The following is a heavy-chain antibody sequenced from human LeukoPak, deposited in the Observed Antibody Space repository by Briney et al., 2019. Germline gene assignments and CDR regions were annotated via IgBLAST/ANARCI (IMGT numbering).Heavy chain of an antibody. CDR3: AKGIAVAGTFTVFDY. CDR2: ISGSGGST. Sequence: GGSLRLSCAASGFTFSSYAMSWVRQAPGKGLEWVSAISGSGGSTYYADSVKGRLTISRDNSKNTLYLQMNSLRAEDTAVYYCAKGIAVAGTFTVFDYWGQGTLVTVSS. V-gene: IGHV3-23*01. D-gene: IGHD6-19*01. J-gene: IGHJ4*02. CDR1: GFTFSSYA.